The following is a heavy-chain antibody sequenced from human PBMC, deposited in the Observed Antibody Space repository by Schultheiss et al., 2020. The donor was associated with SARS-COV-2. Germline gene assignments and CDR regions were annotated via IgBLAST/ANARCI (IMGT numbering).Heavy chain of an antibody. V-gene: IGHV4-59*11. CDR2: IYYSGST. J-gene: IGHJ5*02. CDR3: AREGGWFDP. D-gene: IGHD3-16*01. CDR1: GGSFSGHY. Sequence: SQTLSLTCAVYGGSFSGHYWSWIRQSPGKGLEWIGYIYYSGSTNYNPSLKSRVTMSIDTSKNQFSLKLRSVTAADTAVYYCAREGGWFDPWGQGTLVTVSS.